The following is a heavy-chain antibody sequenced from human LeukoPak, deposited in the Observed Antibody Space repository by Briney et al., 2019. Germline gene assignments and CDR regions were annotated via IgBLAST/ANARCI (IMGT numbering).Heavy chain of an antibody. Sequence: PGGSLSLSCAASGFTFSSYSMNWVRQAPGKGLEWVSSISSSSSYIYYADSVKGRFTISRDNAKNSLYLQMNSLRAEDTAVYYCARGLEDIVVAEGAFDIWGQGTMVTVSS. D-gene: IGHD2-2*01. CDR1: GFTFSSYS. V-gene: IGHV3-21*01. CDR2: ISSSSSYI. J-gene: IGHJ3*02. CDR3: ARGLEDIVVAEGAFDI.